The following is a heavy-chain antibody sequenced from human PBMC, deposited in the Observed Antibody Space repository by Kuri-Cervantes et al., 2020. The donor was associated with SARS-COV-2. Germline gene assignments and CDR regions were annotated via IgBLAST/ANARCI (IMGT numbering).Heavy chain of an antibody. J-gene: IGHJ4*02. CDR1: GVSFSGYY. D-gene: IGHD6-13*01. CDR2: INHSGST. Sequence: SETLSLTCAVYGVSFSGYYLSWIRQPPGKGLEWIGEINHSGSTYYNPSLKSRVTISVDTAKNQFSLKLSSVTAADTAVYYCARLEQGGSRWYEEGSGFDYWGQGTLVTVSS. CDR3: ARLEQGGSRWYEEGSGFDY. V-gene: IGHV4-34*01.